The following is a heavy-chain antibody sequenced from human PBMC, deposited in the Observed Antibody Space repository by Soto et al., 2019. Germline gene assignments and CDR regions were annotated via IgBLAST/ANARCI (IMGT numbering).Heavy chain of an antibody. CDR1: GYSFSGFW. D-gene: IGHD1-20*01. V-gene: IGHV5-51*01. CDR3: ARGITGISHPYHFDY. Sequence: GESLKISCKGSGYSFSGFWIGWVRQMSGKDLEWMGIIYPGDSDTRYSPSFRGQITISADTSISTAYLQWNSLKASDTAIYYCARGITGISHPYHFDYWGPGTRVTVSS. CDR2: IYPGDSDT. J-gene: IGHJ4*02.